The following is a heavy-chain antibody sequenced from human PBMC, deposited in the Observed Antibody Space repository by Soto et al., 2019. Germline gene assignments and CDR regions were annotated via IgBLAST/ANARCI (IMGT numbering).Heavy chain of an antibody. Sequence: QVQLQESGPGLVKPSQTLSLTCSVSGGSISSGNYYWSWIRHRPGKGLEWIGYIYHSGITYYNPSLQSRVSISVDTSKNQFSLRLNSVTAADTAVYYCATTTSTVANYFDKWGQGTLVTVSS. J-gene: IGHJ4*02. CDR1: GGSISSGNYY. CDR3: ATTTSTVANYFDK. CDR2: IYHSGIT. V-gene: IGHV4-31*03. D-gene: IGHD4-4*01.